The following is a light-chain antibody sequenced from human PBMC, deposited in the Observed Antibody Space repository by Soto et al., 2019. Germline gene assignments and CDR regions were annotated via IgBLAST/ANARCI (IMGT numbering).Light chain of an antibody. Sequence: AIQMTQSPSSLSASVGDRVTIPCRASQDIRTELGWYQQRPGEAPKLLIYASSNLQSGVPSRFSGSGSGTDFTLTINSLQPVDFATYYCLQDFKYPRTFGQGTKVEIK. J-gene: IGKJ1*01. CDR1: QDIRTE. V-gene: IGKV1-6*01. CDR2: ASS. CDR3: LQDFKYPRT.